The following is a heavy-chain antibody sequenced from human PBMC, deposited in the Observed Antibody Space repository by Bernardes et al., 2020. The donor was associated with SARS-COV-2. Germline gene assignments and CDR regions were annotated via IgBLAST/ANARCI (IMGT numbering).Heavy chain of an antibody. J-gene: IGHJ6*02. D-gene: IGHD6-19*01. CDR2: ISAYNGNT. CDR3: ARDGEGVAGPEYYYYYGMDV. Sequence: ASVKVSCKASGYTFISYGISWVRQAPGQGLEWMGWISAYNGNTTYAQKLQGRVTMTTDTSTSTAYMELRSLRSDDTAVYYCARDGEGVAGPEYYYYYGMDVWGQGTTVTVSS. CDR1: GYTFISYG. V-gene: IGHV1-18*01.